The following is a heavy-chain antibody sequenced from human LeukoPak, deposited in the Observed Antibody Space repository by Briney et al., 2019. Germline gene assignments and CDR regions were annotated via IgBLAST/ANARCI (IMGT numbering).Heavy chain of an antibody. Sequence: GGSLRLSCAASGFTFSSYSMNWVRQAPGKGLEWVSSISSSSSYIYYADSVKGRFTISRDNAKNSLYLQMNSLRAEDTAVYYCARSPTGYSYGPFYNWFDPWGQGTLATVSS. J-gene: IGHJ5*02. CDR3: ARSPTGYSYGPFYNWFDP. D-gene: IGHD5-18*01. CDR1: GFTFSSYS. CDR2: ISSSSSYI. V-gene: IGHV3-21*01.